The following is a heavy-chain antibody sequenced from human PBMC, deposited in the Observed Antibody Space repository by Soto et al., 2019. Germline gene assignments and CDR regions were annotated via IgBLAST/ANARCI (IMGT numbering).Heavy chain of an antibody. D-gene: IGHD1-26*01. Sequence: RASVKVCCKASGGTFSRYAISWMRQAPGQGLEWMGGIIPIFGTANYAQKFQGRVTITADESTSTAYMELSSLRFEDTAVYYCARAIVGPTTTGWLDSQGHGTLVTVSS. CDR1: GGTFSRYA. CDR2: IIPIFGTA. J-gene: IGHJ5*01. CDR3: ARAIVGPTTTGWLDS. V-gene: IGHV1-69*13.